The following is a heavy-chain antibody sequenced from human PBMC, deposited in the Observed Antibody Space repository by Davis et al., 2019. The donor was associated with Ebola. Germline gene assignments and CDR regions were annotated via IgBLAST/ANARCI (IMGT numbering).Heavy chain of an antibody. J-gene: IGHJ4*02. CDR2: SFYGEST. CDR1: GGSISSHS. CDR3: ARNTSGFGYFDN. D-gene: IGHD6-19*01. V-gene: IGHV4-59*11. Sequence: PSETLSLTCSVSGGSISSHSLSWIRQPPGKGLEWIGYSFYGESTNYNPSLKSRVTISVDTSKSQFSLKLTSVSAADTAMYYCARNTSGFGYFDNWGQGIRVTVS.